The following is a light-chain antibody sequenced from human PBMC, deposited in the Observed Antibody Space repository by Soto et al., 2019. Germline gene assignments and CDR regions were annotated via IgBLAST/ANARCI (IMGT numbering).Light chain of an antibody. CDR3: QQYNSYSTWT. J-gene: IGKJ1*01. Sequence: AIRITQSPSSLSASTGDRVTITCRASQGISSYLAWYQHKPGKAPKLLIYAASTLQSGVPSRFSGSGSGTELTLTISSLQPDDFATYYCQQYNSYSTWTFGQGTKVDIK. V-gene: IGKV1-8*01. CDR2: AAS. CDR1: QGISSY.